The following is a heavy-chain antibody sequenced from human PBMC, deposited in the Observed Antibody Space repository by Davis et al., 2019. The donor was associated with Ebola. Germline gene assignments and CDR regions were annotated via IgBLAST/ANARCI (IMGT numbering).Heavy chain of an antibody. V-gene: IGHV4-59*08. J-gene: IGHJ4*02. CDR3: ASSGWYVTDY. D-gene: IGHD6-19*01. CDR1: GGSISSYY. CDR2: IYHSGST. Sequence: SETLSLTCTVSGGSISSYYWSWIRQPPGKGLEWIGYIYHSGSTNYNPSLKSRVTISVDTSKNQFSLKLSSVTAADTAVYYCASSGWYVTDYWGQGTLVTVSS.